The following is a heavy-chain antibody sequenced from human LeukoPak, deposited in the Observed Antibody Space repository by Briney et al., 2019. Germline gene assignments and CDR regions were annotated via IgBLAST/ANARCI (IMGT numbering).Heavy chain of an antibody. CDR2: ISISNSTI. CDR3: ARGRYYYYMDV. CDR1: GFTFSSYS. V-gene: IGHV3-48*01. Sequence: PGGSLRLSCAASGFTFSSYSMNWVRQAPGKGLEWISYISISNSTIYYADSVKGRFTISRDNAKNSLSLQMNSLRAEDTAVYYCARGRYYYYMDVWGKGTTVTVSS. J-gene: IGHJ6*03.